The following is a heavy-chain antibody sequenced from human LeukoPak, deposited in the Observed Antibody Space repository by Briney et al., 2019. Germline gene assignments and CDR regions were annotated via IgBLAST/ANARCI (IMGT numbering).Heavy chain of an antibody. CDR3: ARRGTTYCTVDSCHPNWFDP. D-gene: IGHD2-15*01. CDR1: GFTFSDYY. Sequence: GGSLRLSCAASGFTFSDYYMTWIRQAPGRGLEWISYINGSSSDTKYADSVKGRFTISRDNAKNSVYLLMNSLRAEDTAVYYCARRGTTYCTVDSCHPNWFDPWGQGTLDTVSS. CDR2: INGSSSDT. V-gene: IGHV3-11*03. J-gene: IGHJ5*02.